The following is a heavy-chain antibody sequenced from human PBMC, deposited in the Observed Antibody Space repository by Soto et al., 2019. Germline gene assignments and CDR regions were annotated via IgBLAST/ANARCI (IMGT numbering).Heavy chain of an antibody. J-gene: IGHJ5*02. D-gene: IGHD6-13*01. V-gene: IGHV1-69*02. CDR3: ATDSSSWYNYVDP. CDR2: VIPLLGVA. Sequence: QVQLVQSGAEVKKPGSSVKVSCKASGGTFSSYTFSWVRQAPGQGLEWMGRVIPLLGVANYAQKFQGRVTITADTSTSTAYMELSSLRSDDTAVYYCATDSSSWYNYVDPWGQGTLVTVSS. CDR1: GGTFSSYT.